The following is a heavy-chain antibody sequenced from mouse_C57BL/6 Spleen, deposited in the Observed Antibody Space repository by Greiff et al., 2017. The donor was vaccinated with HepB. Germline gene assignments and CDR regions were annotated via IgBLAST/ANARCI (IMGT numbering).Heavy chain of an antibody. Sequence: EVQLQQSGPGLVKPSQSLSLTCSVTGYSITSCYYWNWIRQCPGNKREWMGYISYDGSNNYNPSLKKRISITHDTSKNQFFLQLNSVTTEDTATYCCARRGWCYFDYWGQGTTLTVSS. V-gene: IGHV3-6*01. CDR1: GYSITSCYY. D-gene: IGHD1-1*02. CDR2: ISYDGSN. J-gene: IGHJ2*01. CDR3: ARRGWCYFDY.